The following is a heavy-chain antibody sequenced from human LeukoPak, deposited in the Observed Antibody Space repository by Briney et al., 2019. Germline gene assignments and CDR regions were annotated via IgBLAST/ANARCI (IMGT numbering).Heavy chain of an antibody. D-gene: IGHD1-26*01. CDR2: IYYSGST. CDR3: ARLSGSHRNY. CDR1: GGSISSSSYY. Sequence: KPSETLSLTCTVSGGSISSSSYYWGWIRQPPGKGLEWIGSIYYSGSTYYNPSLKSRVTISVDTSKNQFSLKLSSVTAADTAVYYCARLSGSHRNYWRQGTLVTVSS. J-gene: IGHJ4*02. V-gene: IGHV4-39*01.